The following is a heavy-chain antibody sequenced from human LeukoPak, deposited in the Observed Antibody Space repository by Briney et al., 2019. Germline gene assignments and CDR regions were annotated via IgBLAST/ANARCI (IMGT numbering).Heavy chain of an antibody. CDR2: MNPNSGNT. CDR1: GYTFTSYD. Sequence: ASVKVSCKASGYTFTSYDINWVRQATGQGLEWMGWMNPNSGNTGYAQKFQGRVTMTRNTSISTAYMELSSLRSEDTAVYYCARVWFNYDFWSGYVNWFDPWGQGILVTVSS. J-gene: IGHJ5*02. CDR3: ARVWFNYDFWSGYVNWFDP. V-gene: IGHV1-8*01. D-gene: IGHD3-3*01.